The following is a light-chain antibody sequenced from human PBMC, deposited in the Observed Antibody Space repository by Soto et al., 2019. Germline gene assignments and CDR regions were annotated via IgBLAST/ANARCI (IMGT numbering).Light chain of an antibody. J-gene: IGKJ5*01. Sequence: MMMTQSPATLSVSLGERVTLSCRTSHNVNSHVNWYQQKPGQAPSLLLYGASTMATGIPSRFSGSGFGTEFTLTISRLQSEDFAVYYCQQYKNWPLFGQGTRLEI. V-gene: IGKV3-15*01. CDR3: QQYKNWPL. CDR1: HNVNSH. CDR2: GAS.